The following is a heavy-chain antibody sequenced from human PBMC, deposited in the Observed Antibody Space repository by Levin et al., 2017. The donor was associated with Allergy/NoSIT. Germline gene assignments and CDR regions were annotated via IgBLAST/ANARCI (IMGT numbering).Heavy chain of an antibody. J-gene: IGHJ3*02. CDR1: GFTFRTYG. Sequence: SCAASGFTFRTYGMHWVRQAPGKGLEWVAVIWSDGNNKFYADSVRGRFTISRDNFKNNLYLQMNRLSAEDTALYYCVREKGPFDAFDIWGQGTMVTVSS. V-gene: IGHV3-33*01. CDR2: IWSDGNNK. CDR3: VREKGPFDAFDI.